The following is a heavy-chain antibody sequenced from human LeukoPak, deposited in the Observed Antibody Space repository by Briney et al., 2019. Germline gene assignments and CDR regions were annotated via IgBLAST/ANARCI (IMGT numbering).Heavy chain of an antibody. CDR2: ISSGSTYT. Sequence: GGSLRLSCTASGFTFSSYSMNWVRQAPGKGQEWVSSISSGSTYTYYADSVKGRFTISRDNAKNSLYLQMNSLRAEDTAVYSCARTSEGSTAATGTPFDSWGQGILVTVSS. J-gene: IGHJ4*02. D-gene: IGHD6-13*01. CDR1: GFTFSSYS. V-gene: IGHV3-21*01. CDR3: ARTSEGSTAATGTPFDS.